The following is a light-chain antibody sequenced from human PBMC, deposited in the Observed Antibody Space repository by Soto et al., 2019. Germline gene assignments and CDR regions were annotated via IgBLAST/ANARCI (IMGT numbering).Light chain of an antibody. CDR1: QSVSSN. Sequence: EIVMTQSPATLSVSPGERATLSCRANQSVSSNLAWYQQKPGQAPRLLIYGASTRATGIPARFSGSGSGTEFTLTISSLQSEDFAVYYCQQYGSSGTCGQGTKGDIK. V-gene: IGKV3-15*01. CDR3: QQYGSSGT. J-gene: IGKJ1*01. CDR2: GAS.